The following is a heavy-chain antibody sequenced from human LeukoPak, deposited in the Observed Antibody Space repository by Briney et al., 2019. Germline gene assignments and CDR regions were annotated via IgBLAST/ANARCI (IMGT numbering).Heavy chain of an antibody. CDR3: ARDVGYCSSSSCYGSAFDY. J-gene: IGHJ4*02. V-gene: IGHV3-23*01. D-gene: IGHD2-2*01. CDR1: GFTFSSYG. CDR2: ISGSGGNT. Sequence: GGSLRLSCAASGFTFSSYGMSWVRQAPGKGLEWVSVISGSGGNTYYADSVKGRFTISRDNAKNSLYLQMNSLRAEDTAVYYCARDVGYCSSSSCYGSAFDYWGQGTLVTVSS.